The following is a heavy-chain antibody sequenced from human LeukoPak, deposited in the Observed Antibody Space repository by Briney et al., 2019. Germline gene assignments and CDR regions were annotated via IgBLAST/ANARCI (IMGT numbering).Heavy chain of an antibody. CDR2: INPNSGGT. Sequence: ASVKVSCKASGYTFTGYYMHWVRQAPGQGLEWMGWINPNSGGTNYAQKFQGRVTMTRDTSISTAYMELSRLRSDDTAVYYCATGDSSGYYYYDYWGQGTLVTVSS. D-gene: IGHD3-22*01. V-gene: IGHV1-2*02. CDR1: GYTFTGYY. CDR3: ATGDSSGYYYYDY. J-gene: IGHJ4*02.